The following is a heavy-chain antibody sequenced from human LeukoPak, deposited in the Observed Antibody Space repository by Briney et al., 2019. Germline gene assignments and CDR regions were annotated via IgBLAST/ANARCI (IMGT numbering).Heavy chain of an antibody. CDR1: GYTFTRYY. CDR3: ARLPYRDGVAQDY. V-gene: IGHV1-46*01. CDR2: INPISGAT. D-gene: IGHD3-16*02. J-gene: IGHJ4*02. Sequence: APVKVSCKTSGYTFTRYYMQWVRRAPGHGLEWMGIINPISGATDYAQKFQGRVTMTRDTSTSTVYMELSSLRSEDTAMYYCARLPYRDGVAQDYWGQGTLVTVSP.